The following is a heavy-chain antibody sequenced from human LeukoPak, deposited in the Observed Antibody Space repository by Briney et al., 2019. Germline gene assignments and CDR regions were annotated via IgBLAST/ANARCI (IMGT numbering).Heavy chain of an antibody. CDR1: EFSVGSNY. V-gene: IGHV3-74*01. D-gene: IGHD5-24*01. Sequence: GGSLRLSCAASEFSVGSNYMTWVRQAPGKGLEWVSRINSDGSSTSYADSVKGRFTISRDNAKNTLCLQMNSLRAEDTAVYYCARVRDGYNSYYYYYMDVWGKGTTVTVSS. CDR2: INSDGSST. CDR3: ARVRDGYNSYYYYYMDV. J-gene: IGHJ6*03.